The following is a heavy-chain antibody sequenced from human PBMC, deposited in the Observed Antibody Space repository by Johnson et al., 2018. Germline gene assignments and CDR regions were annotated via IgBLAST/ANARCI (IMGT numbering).Heavy chain of an antibody. V-gene: IGHV3-43*01. CDR1: GFTFEDYT. J-gene: IGHJ3*01. CDR3: TKDMLRFSRFYDAFDV. CDR2: ISWDAGNA. D-gene: IGHD3-16*01. Sequence: EVQLVESGGVVVQPGGSLRISCAASGFTFEDYTMHWVRQVPGKGLEWVSLISWDAGNAHYADSVKDRFTISRDNDRNSLSLQMSSLRSEDSGIYYCTKDMLRFSRFYDAFDVWGQGTVVTVSP.